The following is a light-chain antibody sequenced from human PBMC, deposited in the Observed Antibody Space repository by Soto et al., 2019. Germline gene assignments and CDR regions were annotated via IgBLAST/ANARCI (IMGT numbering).Light chain of an antibody. J-gene: IGKJ2*01. Sequence: EIVLTQSPATLSLSPGERATLSCRASQSVSSYLAWYQQKPGQAPRLLIYDASNRATGIPARFSGSGSGTDFTLTISSREPEDFAVYYCQQRSNWPPMYTFRQGTKLEIK. CDR1: QSVSSY. V-gene: IGKV3-11*01. CDR2: DAS. CDR3: QQRSNWPPMYT.